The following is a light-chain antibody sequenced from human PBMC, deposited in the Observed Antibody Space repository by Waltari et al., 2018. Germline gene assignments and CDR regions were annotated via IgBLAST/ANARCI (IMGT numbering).Light chain of an antibody. V-gene: IGKV3-20*01. CDR3: QKYGSLPAT. CDR2: DAS. J-gene: IGKJ1*01. Sequence: APRAGRARQSISRFLAWYQQKPGQAPRLLIYDASSRATGIPDRFSGSGSGTDFSLTISRLEPEDIAVYYCQKYGSLPATFGQGTKVEIK. CDR1: QSISRF.